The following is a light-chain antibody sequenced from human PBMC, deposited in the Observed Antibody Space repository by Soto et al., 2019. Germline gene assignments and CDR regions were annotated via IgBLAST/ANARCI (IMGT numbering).Light chain of an antibody. J-gene: IGKJ5*01. V-gene: IGKV3-20*01. Sequence: EIVLTQSPGTLSLSPGEGATLSCRASQSVSSNYLAWHQQKPGQAPRLLIYGASSRATGIPDRFSGSGSGTDFTLTISRLETEDFAVYYCQQYGGSPPTTFGQGTRLEIE. CDR1: QSVSSNY. CDR2: GAS. CDR3: QQYGGSPPTT.